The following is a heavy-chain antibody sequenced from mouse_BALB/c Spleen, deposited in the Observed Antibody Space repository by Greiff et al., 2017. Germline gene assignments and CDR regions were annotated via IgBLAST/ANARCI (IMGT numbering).Heavy chain of an antibody. CDR1: GFSLTSYD. D-gene: IGHD1-1*01. CDR2: IWTGGGT. V-gene: IGHV2-9-2*01. J-gene: IGHJ4*01. CDR3: VRDSGITTVMDY. Sequence: VKVVESGPGLVAPSQSLSITCTVSGFSLTSYDISWIRQPPGKGLEWLGVIWTGGGTNYNSAFMSRLSISKDNSKSQVFLKMNSLQTDDTAIYYCVRDSGITTVMDYWGQGTSVTVSS.